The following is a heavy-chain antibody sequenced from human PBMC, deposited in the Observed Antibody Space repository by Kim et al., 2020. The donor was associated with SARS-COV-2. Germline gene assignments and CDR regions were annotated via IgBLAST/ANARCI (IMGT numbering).Heavy chain of an antibody. V-gene: IGHV3-72*01. CDR3: ASGSGYYFDY. CDR2: ARNKNHRYMT. J-gene: IGHJ4*01. CDR1: GFTFGDRY. D-gene: IGHD6-25*01. Sequence: GGSLRLSCAASGFTFGDRYMDWVRQAPGKGLEWVGRARNKNHRYMTEYAASVKGRSTISRDDSKNSLSLEINSLKTEDTAVYYCASGSGYYFDYWGHGTL.